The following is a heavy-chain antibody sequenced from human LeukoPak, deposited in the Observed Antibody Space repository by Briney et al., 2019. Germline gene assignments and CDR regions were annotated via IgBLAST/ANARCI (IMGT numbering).Heavy chain of an antibody. CDR3: ARGRYGGDH. Sequence: GASVKVSCKASGYTFTGFGVTWVRQAPGQGLEWVATISVHNGNTIYAQKLQGRVTLTTDTSTSTAFMDLRSLRSDDTAVYYCARGRYGGDHWGQGTLVIVSS. J-gene: IGHJ4*02. CDR2: ISVHNGNT. V-gene: IGHV1-18*01. D-gene: IGHD4/OR15-4a*01. CDR1: GYTFTGFG.